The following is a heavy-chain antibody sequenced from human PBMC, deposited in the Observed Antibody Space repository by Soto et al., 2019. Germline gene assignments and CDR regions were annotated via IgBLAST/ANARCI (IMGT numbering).Heavy chain of an antibody. CDR1: GGSISSGGYY. CDR2: IYYSGST. CDR3: ARDFVSGPIYYFDY. J-gene: IGHJ4*02. D-gene: IGHD3-3*01. V-gene: IGHV4-31*03. Sequence: SETLSLTCTVSGGSISSGGYYWSWIRQHPGKGLEWIGYIYYSGSTYYNPSLKSRVTISVDTSKNQFSLKLSSVTAADTAVYYCARDFVSGPIYYFDYWGQGTLVTVSS.